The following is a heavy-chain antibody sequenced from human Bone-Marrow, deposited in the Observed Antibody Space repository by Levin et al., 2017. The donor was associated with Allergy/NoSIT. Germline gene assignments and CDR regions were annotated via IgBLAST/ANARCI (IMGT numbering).Heavy chain of an antibody. J-gene: IGHJ4*02. V-gene: IGHV3-7*04. D-gene: IGHD3-10*01. Sequence: LPFSSSLFTLIAYWICLVRQAPVIFLSFFSPLPLSFRAPSSLGSVKGRFTISRDNAKNSLYLQMNSLRAEDTAVYYCAREIRGSEGTFWGQGTLVTVSS. CDR3: AREIRGSEGTF. CDR1: LFTLIAYW. CDR2: LPLSFRAP.